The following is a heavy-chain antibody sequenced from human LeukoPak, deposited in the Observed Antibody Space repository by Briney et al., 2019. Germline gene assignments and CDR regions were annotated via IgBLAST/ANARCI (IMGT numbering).Heavy chain of an antibody. CDR1: GGSISSGSYY. V-gene: IGHV4-61*02. CDR3: ARGVVVAAPSWFDP. J-gene: IGHJ5*02. Sequence: PSETLSLTCTVSGGSISSGSYYWSWIRQPAGKGLEWIGRIYTSGSTNYNPSLKSRVTISVDTSKNQFSLKLSSVTAADTAVYYCARGVVVAAPSWFDPWGQGTLVTVSS. CDR2: IYTSGST. D-gene: IGHD2-15*01.